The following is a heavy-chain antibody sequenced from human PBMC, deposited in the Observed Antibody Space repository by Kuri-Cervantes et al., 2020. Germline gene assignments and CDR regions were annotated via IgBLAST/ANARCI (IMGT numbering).Heavy chain of an antibody. CDR2: NYYSGST. V-gene: IGHV4-59*01. Sequence: ESLKISCAVDCGFFSGYCWSWIQQPAGEGLEWIGYNYYSGSTNYNPYLKGRVTISVDTSMNQFSLKLSSVTAADTAVYYCARVGMITSDYWGQGTRGTVSS. CDR1: CGFFSGYC. D-gene: IGHD3-16*01. CDR3: ARVGMITSDY. J-gene: IGHJ4*02.